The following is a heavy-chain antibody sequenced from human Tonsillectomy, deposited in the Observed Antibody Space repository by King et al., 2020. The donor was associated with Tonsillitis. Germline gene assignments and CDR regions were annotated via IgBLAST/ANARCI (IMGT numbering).Heavy chain of an antibody. CDR3: AKDLPDGSGWYRDFFDY. V-gene: IGHV3-23*04. D-gene: IGHD6-19*01. CDR1: GFTFSSFA. J-gene: IGHJ4*02. Sequence: DVQLVESGGDLVQPGGSLRLSCAASGFTFSSFAMSWVRQAPGKGREWVSTISGTGGDTYYAASVKVRFTISRDNSKNTMSLQMNSLRAEDTAVYYCAKDLPDGSGWYRDFFDYWGQGTLVTVSS. CDR2: ISGTGGDT.